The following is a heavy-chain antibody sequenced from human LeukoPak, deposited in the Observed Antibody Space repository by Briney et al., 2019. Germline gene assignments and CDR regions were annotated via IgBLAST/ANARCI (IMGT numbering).Heavy chain of an antibody. V-gene: IGHV1-69*01. D-gene: IGHD3-22*01. Sequence: GSSVKVSCKASGGTFSSYAISWVRQAPGQGLEWMGGIIPIFGTANYAQKFQGRVTITADESTSTAYMELSSLRSEDTAVYYCAKSSGYYYLNWCEPWGEGTLVTVSS. CDR1: GGTFSSYA. J-gene: IGHJ5*02. CDR3: AKSSGYYYLNWCEP. CDR2: IIPIFGTA.